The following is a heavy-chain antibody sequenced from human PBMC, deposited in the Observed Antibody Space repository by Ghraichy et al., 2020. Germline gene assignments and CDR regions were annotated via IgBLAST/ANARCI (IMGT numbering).Heavy chain of an antibody. CDR1: GYTFTSYD. V-gene: IGHV1-8*01. CDR2: MNPNSGNT. Sequence: ASVKVSCKASGYTFTSYDINWVRQATGQGLEWMGWMNPNSGNTGYAQKFQGRVTMTRNTSISTAYMELSSLRSEDTAVYYCARGLIDFGVVIGGYMDVWGKGTTVTVSS. CDR3: ARGLIDFGVVIGGYMDV. J-gene: IGHJ6*03. D-gene: IGHD3-3*01.